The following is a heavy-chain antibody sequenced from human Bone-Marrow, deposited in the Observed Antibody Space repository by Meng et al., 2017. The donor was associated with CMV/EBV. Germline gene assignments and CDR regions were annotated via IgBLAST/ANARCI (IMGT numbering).Heavy chain of an antibody. CDR3: ARGALLWFGEFYYFDY. CDR2: ISSSGSTI. D-gene: IGHD3-10*01. Sequence: GESLKIPCAASGFTFSSYEMNWVRQAPGKGLEWVSYISSSGSTIYYADSVKGRFTISRDNAKNSLYLQMNSLRAEDTAVYYCARGALLWFGEFYYFDYWGQGTLVTVSS. J-gene: IGHJ4*02. CDR1: GFTFSSYE. V-gene: IGHV3-48*03.